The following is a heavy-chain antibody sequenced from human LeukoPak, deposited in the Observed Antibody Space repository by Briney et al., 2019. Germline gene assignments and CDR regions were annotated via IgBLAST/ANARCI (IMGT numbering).Heavy chain of an antibody. D-gene: IGHD5-12*01. Sequence: ASVKVSCKASGYTFTSYGISWVRRAPGQGLEWMGWISAYNGNTNYAQKLQGRVTMTTDTSTSTAYMELRSLRSDDTAVYYCARDRGHSGYDFSPPFDYWGQGTLVTVSS. J-gene: IGHJ4*02. V-gene: IGHV1-18*01. CDR1: GYTFTSYG. CDR3: ARDRGHSGYDFSPPFDY. CDR2: ISAYNGNT.